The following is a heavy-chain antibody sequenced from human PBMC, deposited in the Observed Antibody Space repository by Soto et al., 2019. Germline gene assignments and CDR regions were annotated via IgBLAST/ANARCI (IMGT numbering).Heavy chain of an antibody. V-gene: IGHV3-53*01. J-gene: IGHJ6*02. CDR3: ARDHPDYGMDV. CDR2: IYSGGST. CDR1: GFTVSSNY. Sequence: GGSLRLSCAASGFTVSSNYMSWVRQAPGKGLEWVSVIYSGGSTYYADSVKGRFTISRDNSKNTLYLQMNSLRAEDTAVYYCARDHPDYGMDVWGQGTTVTVSS.